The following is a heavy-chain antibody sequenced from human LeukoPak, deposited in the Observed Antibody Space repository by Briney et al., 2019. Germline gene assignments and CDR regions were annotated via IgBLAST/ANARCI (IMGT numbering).Heavy chain of an antibody. CDR3: ARHRRGVSRTTQVSYEMDV. D-gene: IGHD4-11*01. Sequence: ASVKVSCKASGGTFNNYPITWVRQAPGQGLEWMGRIIPILGITNYAQNFQGRVTITADKSTGTAYMELSSLRSEDTAVYYCARHRRGVSRTTQVSYEMDVWGQGTTVTVSS. V-gene: IGHV1-69*02. CDR2: IIPILGIT. CDR1: GGTFNNYP. J-gene: IGHJ6*02.